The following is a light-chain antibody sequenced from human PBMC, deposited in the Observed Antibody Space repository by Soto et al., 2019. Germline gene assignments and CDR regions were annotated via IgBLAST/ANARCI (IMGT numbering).Light chain of an antibody. J-gene: IGKJ2*01. CDR2: LAS. CDR1: PSVFYSSNDKNY. CDR3: QQYHSTPYT. V-gene: IGKV4-1*01. Sequence: DIVMTQSPDSLAVSLGERATVNCRSSPSVFYSSNDKNYLAWYQHKPGQPPKLLISLASTRESGVPDRFSGSGSGALFTLTISNLQAEDVAVYYCQQYHSTPYTCGQGTMPEIK.